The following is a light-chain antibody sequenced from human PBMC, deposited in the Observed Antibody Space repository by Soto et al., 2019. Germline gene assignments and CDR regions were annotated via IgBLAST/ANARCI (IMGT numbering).Light chain of an antibody. J-gene: IGKJ5*01. CDR2: WAS. CDR1: QSVLSSSNNKNY. CDR3: QQYHSDPIT. V-gene: IGKV4-1*01. Sequence: DFVMTQSPDSLAVSLGERATINCKSSQSVLSSSNNKNYLAWFQQKPGQPPKLLIYWASTRKSGVPDRFIGSGSGKDSTLTITNLKAEDAAVYYCQQYHSDPITLGQGTRPEIK.